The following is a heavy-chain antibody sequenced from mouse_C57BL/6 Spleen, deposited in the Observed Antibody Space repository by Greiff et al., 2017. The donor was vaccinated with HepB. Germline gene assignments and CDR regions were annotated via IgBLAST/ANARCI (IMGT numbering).Heavy chain of an antibody. D-gene: IGHD6-1*01. V-gene: IGHV5-16*01. J-gene: IGHJ4*01. CDR2: INYDGSST. CDR3: ARERQLHYAMDY. CDR1: GFTFSDYY. Sequence: EVMLVESEGGLVQPGSSMKLSCTASGFTFSDYYMAWVRQVPEKGLEWVANINYDGSSTYYLDSLKSRFIISRGNAKNILYLQMSSLKSEDTATYYCARERQLHYAMDYWGQGTSVTVSS.